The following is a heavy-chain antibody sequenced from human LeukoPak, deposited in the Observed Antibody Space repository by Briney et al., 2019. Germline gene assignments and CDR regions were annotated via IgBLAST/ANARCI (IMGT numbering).Heavy chain of an antibody. J-gene: IGHJ3*02. CDR3: ARPLSGRRVAAFDI. CDR1: GFTLSSYW. V-gene: IGHV3-7*01. D-gene: IGHD1-26*01. Sequence: GGSLRLSCAASGFTLSSYWMSWVRQAPGKGLEWVANIKQDGSEKYYVDSVKGRFTISRDNAKNSLYLQMNSLRAEDTAVYYCARPLSGRRVAAFDIWGQGTMVTVSS. CDR2: IKQDGSEK.